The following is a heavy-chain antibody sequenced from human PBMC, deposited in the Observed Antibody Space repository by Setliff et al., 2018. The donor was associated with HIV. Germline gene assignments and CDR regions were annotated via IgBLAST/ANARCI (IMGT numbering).Heavy chain of an antibody. CDR1: GGPISTNDYY. CDR2: VHYGGSI. D-gene: IGHD3-9*01. J-gene: IGHJ6*03. Sequence: SSETLSLTCTVSGGPISTNDYYWGFIRQSPGKGLEWIASVHYGGSIFYNPSLKSRATLSVGTSKRQFLLNLSSATAADTAVYYCSKILNLYNYMDAWGKGTSVTVSS. V-gene: IGHV4-39*06. CDR3: SKILNLYNYMDA.